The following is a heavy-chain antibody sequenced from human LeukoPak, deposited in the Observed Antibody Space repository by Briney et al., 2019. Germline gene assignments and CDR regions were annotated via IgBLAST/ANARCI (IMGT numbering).Heavy chain of an antibody. J-gene: IGHJ6*03. D-gene: IGHD6-13*01. CDR2: ISWNSGSI. CDR1: GFTFYDYA. Sequence: PGGSLRLSCAASGFTFYDYAMHWVRQAPGKGLEWVSGISWNSGSIGHADSVKGRFTISRDNAKNSLYLQMNSLRAEDTALYYCAKAGAAGDYYYYYMDVWGKGTTVTVSS. V-gene: IGHV3-9*01. CDR3: AKAGAAGDYYYYYMDV.